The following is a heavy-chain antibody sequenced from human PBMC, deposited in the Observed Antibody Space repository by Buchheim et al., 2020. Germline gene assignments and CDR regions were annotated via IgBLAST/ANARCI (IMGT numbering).Heavy chain of an antibody. CDR2: INPNSGGT. CDR1: GYTFTGYY. J-gene: IGHJ6*02. D-gene: IGHD6-13*01. Sequence: QVQLVQSGAEVKKPGASVKVSCKASGYTFTGYYMHWVRQAPGQGLEWMGWINPNSGGTNYAQKFQGWVTMTRDTSIRTAYMELSRLRSDDTAVYYCARDSGYSSSWYYYYYGMDVWGQGTT. V-gene: IGHV1-2*04. CDR3: ARDSGYSSSWYYYYYGMDV.